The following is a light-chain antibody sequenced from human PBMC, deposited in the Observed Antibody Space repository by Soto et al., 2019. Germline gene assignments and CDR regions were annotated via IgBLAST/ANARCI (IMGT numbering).Light chain of an antibody. CDR3: QHHINWCLT. V-gene: IGKV3-11*01. Sequence: EIVLTQSPATLSLSPGERATLSCRASQTVSSSLAWYQQNPCQAPRLLIYEVSNRATGIPARFSGSGSGAGFTLTIRSLEPGEFALYYCQHHINWCLTFGGGTTV. CDR1: QTVSSS. J-gene: IGKJ4*01. CDR2: EVS.